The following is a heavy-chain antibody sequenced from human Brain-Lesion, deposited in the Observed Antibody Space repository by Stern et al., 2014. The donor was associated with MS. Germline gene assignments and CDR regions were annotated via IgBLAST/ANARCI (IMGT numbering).Heavy chain of an antibody. V-gene: IGHV1-8*01. D-gene: IGHD2-2*01. CDR1: GYTFSSYD. CDR2: MNPYRGNN. CDR3: ARAVRNQLLSEY. Sequence: VQLVQSGAEVKKPGASVKVSCKASGYTFSSYDITWVRQASGHGIEWMGWMNPYRGNNSYAQTFKGRVSMPSDPSISTVYMELTSLTSDDTAVYFCARAVRNQLLSEYWGQGTLVTVSS. J-gene: IGHJ4*02.